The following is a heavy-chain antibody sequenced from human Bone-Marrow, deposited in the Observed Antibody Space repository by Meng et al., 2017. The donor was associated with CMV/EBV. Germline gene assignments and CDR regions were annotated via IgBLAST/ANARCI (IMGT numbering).Heavy chain of an antibody. Sequence: GSLRLSCSVSGDSISSNNYYWGWIRQPPGKGLEWIGRISYSGGINSNPSLTSRLAMSIDTSKNQFSLKLSSVTAADTAVYYCARWSYRYCSSTSCYPGGFDPWGQGTLVTVSS. V-gene: IGHV4-39*07. J-gene: IGHJ5*02. D-gene: IGHD2-2*01. CDR3: ARWSYRYCSSTSCYPGGFDP. CDR1: GDSISSNNYY. CDR2: ISYSGGI.